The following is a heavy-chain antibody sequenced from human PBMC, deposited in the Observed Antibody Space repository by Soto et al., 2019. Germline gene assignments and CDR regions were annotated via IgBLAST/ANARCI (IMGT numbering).Heavy chain of an antibody. J-gene: IGHJ4*02. D-gene: IGHD6-6*01. Sequence: EVQLLESGGGLVQPGGSLRLSCAASGFTFSSYAMSWVRQAPGRGLEWVSAISGSGSNTYYADSVKGRFTISRDNSKNTLYLQMSSLRVEDTAVYYCAKDGSSWGGYYCDYWGQGTLVTVSS. CDR1: GFTFSSYA. CDR3: AKDGSSWGGYYCDY. V-gene: IGHV3-23*01. CDR2: ISGSGSNT.